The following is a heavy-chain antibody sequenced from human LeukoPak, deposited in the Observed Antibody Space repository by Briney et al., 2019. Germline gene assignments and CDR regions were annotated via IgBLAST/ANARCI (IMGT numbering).Heavy chain of an antibody. CDR1: GFTFSGSA. CDR2: IRSKANSYAT. V-gene: IGHV3-73*01. CDR3: TSEPYYDFWTGRGSH. J-gene: IGHJ4*02. Sequence: GGSLRLSCAASGFTFSGSAMHWVRQASGKGLEWVGRIRSKANSYATAYAASVKGRFTISRDDSKNTAYLQMNSLKTEDTAVYYCTSEPYYDFWTGRGSHWGQGTLVTVSS. D-gene: IGHD3-3*01.